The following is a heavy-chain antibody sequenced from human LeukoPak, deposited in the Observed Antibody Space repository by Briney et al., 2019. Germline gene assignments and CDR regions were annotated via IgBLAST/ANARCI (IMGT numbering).Heavy chain of an antibody. CDR1: GYTFTSYY. D-gene: IGHD3-10*01. J-gene: IGHJ4*02. Sequence: AASVKVSCKASGYTFTSYYMHWVRQAPGQGLEWMGIINPSGGSTSYAQKFQGRVTMTRDTSTSTVYMELSSLRSEDTAVYYCARDAARITMVRGAFDYWGQGTLVTVSS. CDR2: INPSGGST. V-gene: IGHV1-46*01. CDR3: ARDAARITMVRGAFDY.